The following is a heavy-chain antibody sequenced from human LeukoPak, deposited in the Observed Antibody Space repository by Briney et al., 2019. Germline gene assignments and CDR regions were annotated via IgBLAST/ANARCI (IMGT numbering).Heavy chain of an antibody. J-gene: IGHJ6*03. V-gene: IGHV5-51*01. D-gene: IGHD6-19*01. Sequence: GESLKISCKGSGYSFTSYWIGWVRQMPGKGLEWMGIIYPGDSDTRYSPSFQGQVTISADKSISTAYLQWSSLKASDTAMYYCARHLNPPYSGGWPNYYYYYMDVWGKGTTVTVSS. CDR3: ARHLNPPYSGGWPNYYYYYMDV. CDR1: GYSFTSYW. CDR2: IYPGDSDT.